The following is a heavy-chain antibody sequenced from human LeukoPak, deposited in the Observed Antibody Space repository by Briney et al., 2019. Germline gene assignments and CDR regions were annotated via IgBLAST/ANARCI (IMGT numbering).Heavy chain of an antibody. CDR2: FDPEDGET. CDR3: AFVLVGGTLDAFDI. D-gene: IGHD1-26*01. V-gene: IGHV1-24*01. Sequence: VASVKVSCKFSGYTLTELSMHWVRQAPGKGLEWMGGFDPEDGETIYAQKFQGRLTMTEDTSTETAYMELSSLRSEDTAVYYCAFVLVGGTLDAFDIWGQGTMVTVSS. J-gene: IGHJ3*02. CDR1: GYTLTELS.